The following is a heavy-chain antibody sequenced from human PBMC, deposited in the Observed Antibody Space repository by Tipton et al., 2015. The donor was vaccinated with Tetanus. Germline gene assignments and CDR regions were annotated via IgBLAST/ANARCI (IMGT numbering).Heavy chain of an antibody. CDR2: IYYTALT. Sequence: TLSLTCTVSGASINAGGYLWTWVRQHSGKGLEWIGNIYYTALTSYTPSLSGRVTISVGTSKNQFSLSLTSVTAADTAVYFCTRQEPPRRFFYDSTGSSGWGQGILVTVSS. D-gene: IGHD3-22*01. CDR3: TRQEPPRRFFYDSTGSSG. J-gene: IGHJ4*02. V-gene: IGHV4-31*03. CDR1: GASINAGGYL.